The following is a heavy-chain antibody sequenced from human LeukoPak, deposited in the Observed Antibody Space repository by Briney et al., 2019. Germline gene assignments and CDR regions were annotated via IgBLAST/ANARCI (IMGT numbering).Heavy chain of an antibody. D-gene: IGHD2-21*02. Sequence: PSETLSLTCTVSGGSISTYYWSWIRQPPGEGLEWIGYIYYSGSANYNPSLKSRVTISVDTSKNQFSLKLSSVTAADTAVYYCARGAYCGGDCFLYFDYWGQGTLVTVSS. V-gene: IGHV4-59*01. CDR3: ARGAYCGGDCFLYFDY. CDR2: IYYSGSA. J-gene: IGHJ4*02. CDR1: GGSISTYY.